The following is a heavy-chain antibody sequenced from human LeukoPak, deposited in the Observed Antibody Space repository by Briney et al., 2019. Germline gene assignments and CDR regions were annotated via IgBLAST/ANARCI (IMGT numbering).Heavy chain of an antibody. CDR2: ISGSSSYI. CDR3: ARDLTSTSWEGFDP. V-gene: IGHV3-21*06. CDR1: GFTFSSYE. Sequence: GGSLRLSCAASGFTFSSYEMNWVRQAPGKGLEWVSSISGSSSYIYYADSVKGRFTISRDNAKNSLYLQMSSLRAEDTAVYYCARDLTSTSWEGFDPWGQGTLVTVSS. J-gene: IGHJ5*02. D-gene: IGHD2-2*01.